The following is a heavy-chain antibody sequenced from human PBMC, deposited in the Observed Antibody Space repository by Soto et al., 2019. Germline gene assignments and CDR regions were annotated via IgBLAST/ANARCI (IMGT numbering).Heavy chain of an antibody. CDR1: GYTFSRYG. V-gene: IGHV1-18*01. CDR2: ISTYNENT. Sequence: ASVKVSCKASGYTFSRYGISWVRQAPGQGLEWMGWISTYNENTKYAQKFQGRVTMTTDTSTSTAYMELRSLTSGDTAMYYCAREGFCSSGSCALYFHDFFGMDVWGQGTTVTVSS. J-gene: IGHJ6*02. CDR3: AREGFCSSGSCALYFHDFFGMDV. D-gene: IGHD2-15*01.